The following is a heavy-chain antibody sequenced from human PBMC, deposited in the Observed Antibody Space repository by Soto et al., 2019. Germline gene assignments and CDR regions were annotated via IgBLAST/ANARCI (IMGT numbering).Heavy chain of an antibody. CDR1: GFTFSSYG. J-gene: IGHJ4*02. CDR2: IWYDGSNK. Sequence: GGSLRLSCAASGFTFSSYGMHWVRQAPGKGLEWVAVIWYDGSNKYYADSVKGRFTISRDNSKNTLYLQMNSLRAEDTAVYYCARDKIYSSSWYPPEYDYWGQGTLVTVSS. CDR3: ARDKIYSSSWYPPEYDY. V-gene: IGHV3-33*01. D-gene: IGHD6-13*01.